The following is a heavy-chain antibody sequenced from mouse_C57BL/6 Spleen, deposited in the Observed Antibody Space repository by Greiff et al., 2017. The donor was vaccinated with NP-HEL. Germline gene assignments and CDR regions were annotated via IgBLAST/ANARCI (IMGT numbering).Heavy chain of an antibody. J-gene: IGHJ3*01. D-gene: IGHD3-2*02. Sequence: EVKVEESGGGLVKPGGSLKLSCAASGFTFSSYAMSWVRQTPEKRLEWVATISDGGSYTYYPDNVKGRFTISRDNAKNNLYLQMSHLKSEDTAMYYCARDGAQAPFAYWGQGTLVTVSA. CDR3: ARDGAQAPFAY. CDR2: ISDGGSYT. V-gene: IGHV5-4*01. CDR1: GFTFSSYA.